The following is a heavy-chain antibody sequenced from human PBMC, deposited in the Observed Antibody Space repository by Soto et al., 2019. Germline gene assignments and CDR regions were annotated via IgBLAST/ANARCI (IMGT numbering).Heavy chain of an antibody. V-gene: IGHV3-74*01. Sequence: PGGSLRLSCAASGFISRSYWMHWVRQVPGKGLVWVSRINGDGRSTSYADSVKGRFTISRDNAKNTLYLQMNSLRADDTAVYYCARDQYLADDDFDIWGQGAMVTVSS. D-gene: IGHD2-2*01. CDR1: GFISRSYW. CDR3: ARDQYLADDDFDI. CDR2: INGDGRST. J-gene: IGHJ3*02.